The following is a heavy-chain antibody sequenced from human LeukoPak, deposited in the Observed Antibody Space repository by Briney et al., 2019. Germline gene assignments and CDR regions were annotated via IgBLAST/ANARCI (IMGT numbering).Heavy chain of an antibody. D-gene: IGHD4-17*01. J-gene: IGHJ3*02. CDR2: INPSGGST. CDR3: ARDRDRITVTPGAFDI. V-gene: IGHV1-46*01. Sequence: ASVKVSCKASGYTFTSYYMHWVRQAPGQGLEWMGIINPSGGSTSYAQKFQGRVTMTRDTSTSTVYMELSSLRSEDTAVYYCARDRDRITVTPGAFDIWGQGTMVTVSS. CDR1: GYTFTSYY.